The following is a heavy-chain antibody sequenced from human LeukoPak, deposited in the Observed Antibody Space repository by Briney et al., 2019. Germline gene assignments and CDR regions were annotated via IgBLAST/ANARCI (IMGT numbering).Heavy chain of an antibody. CDR1: GYTFTSYG. CDR2: ISAYNGNT. J-gene: IGHJ6*02. CDR3: ARADLYGDYDYYYGTDV. Sequence: ASVKVSCKASGYTFTSYGISWVRQAPGQGLEWMGWISAYNGNTNYAQKLQGRVTMTTDTSTSTAYMELSSLRSEDTAVYYCARADLYGDYDYYYGTDVWGQGTTVTVSS. D-gene: IGHD4-17*01. V-gene: IGHV1-18*01.